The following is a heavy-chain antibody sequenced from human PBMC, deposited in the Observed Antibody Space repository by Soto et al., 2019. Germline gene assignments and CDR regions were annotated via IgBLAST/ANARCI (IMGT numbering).Heavy chain of an antibody. V-gene: IGHV3-72*01. J-gene: IGHJ4*02. D-gene: IGHD3-22*01. CDR3: VRATYFSDSSGYTRGFDY. Sequence: EVQLVESGGGLVQPGGSLRLSCAGSGFTLSDHYIDWVRQAPGKGLAWVDRSRDKAQGYSTAYAASVKGRFTTSRDESKTSVYLQMTSLKTEETAVYYCVRATYFSDSSGYTRGFDYWGQGPLVTVPS. CDR1: GFTLSDHY. CDR2: SRDKAQGYST.